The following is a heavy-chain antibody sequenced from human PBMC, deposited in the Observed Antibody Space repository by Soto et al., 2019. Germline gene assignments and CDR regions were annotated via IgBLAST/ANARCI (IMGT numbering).Heavy chain of an antibody. CDR2: IYYSGRT. D-gene: IGHD2-21*02. CDR3: ARQRTSVVTQAYFGV. J-gene: IGHJ4*02. Sequence: SETLSLTCTVTGDSINSRSYYWGWIRQPPGKGLEWIGSIYYSGRTYNNPSLRSRVSMSIDTSKDQFSLKLKSVTAADTALYFCARQRTSVVTQAYFGVWGPGSLVTVSS. CDR1: GDSINSRSYY. V-gene: IGHV4-39*01.